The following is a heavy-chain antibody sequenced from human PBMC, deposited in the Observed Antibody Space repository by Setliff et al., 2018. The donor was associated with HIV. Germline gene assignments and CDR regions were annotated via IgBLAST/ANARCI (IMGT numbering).Heavy chain of an antibody. CDR1: GDSINSGTYY. J-gene: IGHJ6*01. Sequence: ASETLSLTCTVSGDSINSGTYYWSWIRQPAGKGLEWIGRLHLSGDTNYNPSLKSRVTMSIDTSKNQSSLKLSSVTAADTAVYYCARDNSYYYGSGSHYWYGMDVWGQGTTVTVSS. CDR2: LHLSGDT. V-gene: IGHV4-61*02. CDR3: ARDNSYYYGSGSHYWYGMDV. D-gene: IGHD3-10*01.